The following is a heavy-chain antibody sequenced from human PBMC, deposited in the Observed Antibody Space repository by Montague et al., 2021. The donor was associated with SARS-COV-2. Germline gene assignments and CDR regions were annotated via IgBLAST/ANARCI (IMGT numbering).Heavy chain of an antibody. CDR2: SNHSGST. D-gene: IGHD3-22*01. V-gene: IGHV4-34*01. CDR1: GGSFSGYY. J-gene: IGHJ4*02. CDR3: ARAIVDVTMMVVVMTGVEHYFDF. Sequence: SETLSLTCAVYGGSFSGYYWSWIRQPPGQGLEWIWDSNHSGSTNYNPSLKSRVSISVDTSKNQFSLTLSSVTAADTAVYYCARAIVDVTMMVVVMTGVEHYFDFWGQGTLVTVSS.